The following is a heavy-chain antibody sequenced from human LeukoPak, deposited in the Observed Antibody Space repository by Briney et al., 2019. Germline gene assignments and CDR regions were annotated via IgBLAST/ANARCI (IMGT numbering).Heavy chain of an antibody. D-gene: IGHD1-1*01. CDR2: ITSAGAT. CDR1: GFTFSSYA. Sequence: GGSLRLSCAASGFTFSSYAMSWVRQAPGKGLEWVSTITSAGATFHADSVKGRFTISRDNSKNTLYLQMNSLRAEDTAVYYCAKDLNQLASHFDYWGQGTLVTVSS. V-gene: IGHV3-23*01. CDR3: AKDLNQLASHFDY. J-gene: IGHJ4*02.